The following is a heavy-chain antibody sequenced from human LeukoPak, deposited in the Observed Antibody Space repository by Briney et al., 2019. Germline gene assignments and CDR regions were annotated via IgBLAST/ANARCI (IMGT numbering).Heavy chain of an antibody. CDR3: ARDAQRGFDYSNSLKY. Sequence: GGSLRLSCAASGFTYSHYGMHWVRQAPGKGLEWVAVIWSDGSNRFYAGSVKGRFTISRDNSQNTLFLQMNSLGAEDTAMYYCARDAQRGFDYSNSLKYWGHGTLVTVSS. CDR2: IWSDGSNR. CDR1: GFTYSHYG. J-gene: IGHJ4*01. V-gene: IGHV3-33*01. D-gene: IGHD4-11*01.